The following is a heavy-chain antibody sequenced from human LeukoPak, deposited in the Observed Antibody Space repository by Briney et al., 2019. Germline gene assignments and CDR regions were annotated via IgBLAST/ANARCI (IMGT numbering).Heavy chain of an antibody. CDR2: INPSGGIT. CDR3: ARYSGSYHTYFDS. CDR1: GYTFSSYY. D-gene: IGHD1-26*01. V-gene: IGHV1-46*01. Sequence: GASVTVSCKASGYTFSSYYIHWVRQAPGQGLEWMGVINPSGGITTYAQTFEGRVTMTRDTSTSTLDMKLSRLRSEDTAVYYCARYSGSYHTYFDSWGQGTLVTVSS. J-gene: IGHJ4*02.